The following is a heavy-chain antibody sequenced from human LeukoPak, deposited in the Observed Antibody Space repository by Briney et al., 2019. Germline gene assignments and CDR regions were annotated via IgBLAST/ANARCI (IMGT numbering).Heavy chain of an antibody. V-gene: IGHV1-2*02. Sequence: ASVKVSCKASGYTFTSYDINWVRQAPGQGLEWVGWINPNSGGTNYAQKFQGRVTMTRDTSISTAYMELSRLRSDDTAVYYCARDKSYCSSTSCQRGDLDYWGQGTLVTVSS. CDR1: GYTFTSYD. J-gene: IGHJ4*02. CDR2: INPNSGGT. D-gene: IGHD2-2*01. CDR3: ARDKSYCSSTSCQRGDLDY.